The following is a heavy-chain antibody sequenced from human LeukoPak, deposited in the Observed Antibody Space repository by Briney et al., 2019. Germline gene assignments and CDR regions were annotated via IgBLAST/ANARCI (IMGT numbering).Heavy chain of an antibody. CDR1: GFTVSSNY. CDR2: IYSGGST. Sequence: PGGSLRLSCAASGFTVSSNYMSWVRQAPGKGLEWVSVIYSGGSTYYADSVKGRFTISRHNSKNTLYLQMNSLRAEDTAVYYCAREMSGYSSGRYSGPGLNYYYYGMDVWGQGTTVTVSS. J-gene: IGHJ6*02. V-gene: IGHV3-53*04. CDR3: AREMSGYSSGRYSGPGLNYYYYGMDV. D-gene: IGHD6-19*01.